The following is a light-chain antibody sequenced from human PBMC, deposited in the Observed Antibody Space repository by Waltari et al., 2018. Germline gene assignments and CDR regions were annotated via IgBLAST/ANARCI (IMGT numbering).Light chain of an antibody. V-gene: IGKV4-1*01. Sequence: DIVMTQSPDSLAVSLGERATLNCNSSQTVLSSSNNTDYLACYQQKPGQPTKLPIYCASTRESGVPDRFSGSVSGTDFTLTISSLQAEDVAVYYGQQYYSTLLFTFGPGTKVDIK. CDR2: CAS. CDR1: QTVLSSSNNTDY. CDR3: QQYYSTLLFT. J-gene: IGKJ3*01.